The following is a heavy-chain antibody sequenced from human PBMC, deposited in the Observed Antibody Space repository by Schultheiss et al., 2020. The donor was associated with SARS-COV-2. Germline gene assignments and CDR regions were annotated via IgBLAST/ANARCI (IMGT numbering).Heavy chain of an antibody. V-gene: IGHV5-51*01. J-gene: IGHJ4*02. D-gene: IGHD6-19*01. CDR3: ARWGGAVAGKLGDY. Sequence: GESLKISCKASGYRFSSNWIGWVRQMPGKGLQWMGIIYPGDSETRYSPSFQGQVTISADRSITTAYLQWGSLKASDTAMYYCARWGGAVAGKLGDYWGQGTLVTVSS. CDR2: IYPGDSET. CDR1: GYRFSSNW.